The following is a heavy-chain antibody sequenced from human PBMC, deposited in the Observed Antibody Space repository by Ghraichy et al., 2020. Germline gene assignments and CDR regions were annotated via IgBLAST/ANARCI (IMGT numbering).Heavy chain of an antibody. V-gene: IGHV4-59*01. CDR3: ARCYRNLAVSWFDP. CDR1: GGSISSYY. J-gene: IGHJ5*02. CDR2: IYYSGST. D-gene: IGHD6-19*01. Sequence: SQTLSLTCTVSGGSISSYYWSWIRQPPGKGLEWIGYIYYSGSTNYNPSLKSRVTISVDTSKNQFSLKLSSVTAADTAVYYCARCYRNLAVSWFDPWGQGTLVTVSS.